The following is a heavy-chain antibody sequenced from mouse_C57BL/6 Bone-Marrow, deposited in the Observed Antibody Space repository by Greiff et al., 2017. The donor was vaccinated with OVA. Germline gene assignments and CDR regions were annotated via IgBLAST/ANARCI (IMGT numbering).Heavy chain of an antibody. CDR3: TTYRY. J-gene: IGHJ2*01. CDR2: IDPENGDT. CDR1: GFNIKDDY. V-gene: IGHV14-4*01. Sequence: EVQLQQSGAELVRPGASVKLSCTASGFNIKDDYMHLVKERPEQGLEWIGWIDPENGDTEYASKFQGKATITADTSSKPVYLHLSSLTSEDTAVYYCTTYRYWGQGTTLTVSS.